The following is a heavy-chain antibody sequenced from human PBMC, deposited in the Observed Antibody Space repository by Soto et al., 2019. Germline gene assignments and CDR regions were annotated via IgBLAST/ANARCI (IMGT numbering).Heavy chain of an antibody. CDR3: ARDSGTNGYSYDYFDY. CDR1: GFTFRTYA. J-gene: IGHJ4*02. D-gene: IGHD1-1*01. Sequence: GGSLRLSCGASGFTFRTYAMHWVRQAPGKGLEWVAVISYDGSNTYYADSVKGRFTISRDNSKNTLYVQMNSLRTEDSAVYYCARDSGTNGYSYDYFDYWGQGTLVTVSS. CDR2: ISYDGSNT. V-gene: IGHV3-30*04.